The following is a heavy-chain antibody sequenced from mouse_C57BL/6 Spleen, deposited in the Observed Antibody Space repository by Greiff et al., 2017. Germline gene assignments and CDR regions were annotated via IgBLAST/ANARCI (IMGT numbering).Heavy chain of an antibody. Sequence: VQLQQSGPELVKPGASVKISCKASGYSFTGYYMNWVKQSPEKSLEWIGEINPSTGGTTYNQKFKAKATLTVDKSSSTAYMQLKSLTSEDSAVYYCARITTVVATDFDVWGTGTTVTVSS. CDR2: INPSTGGT. J-gene: IGHJ1*03. V-gene: IGHV1-42*01. CDR1: GYSFTGYY. CDR3: ARITTVVATDFDV. D-gene: IGHD1-1*01.